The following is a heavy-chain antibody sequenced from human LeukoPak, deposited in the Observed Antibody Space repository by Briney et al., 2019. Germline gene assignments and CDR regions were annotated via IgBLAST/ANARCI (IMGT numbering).Heavy chain of an antibody. CDR2: IWSHGNTK. CDR1: GFVFSTYG. D-gene: IGHD2-8*01. V-gene: IGHV3-33*06. Sequence: PGTSLRLSCAASGFVFSTYGMHWVRQAPGKGLEWVAVIWSHGNTKKYADSVKGRFTISRDNSKNTLYLQMNSLRAEDTAVYYCAKSSIVLMVYAIKSFDYWGQGTLVTVSS. CDR3: AKSSIVLMVYAIKSFDY. J-gene: IGHJ4*02.